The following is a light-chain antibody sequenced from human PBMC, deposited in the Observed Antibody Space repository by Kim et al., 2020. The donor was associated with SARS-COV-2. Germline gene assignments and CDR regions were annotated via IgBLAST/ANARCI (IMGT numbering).Light chain of an antibody. CDR3: QKYNSAAWT. V-gene: IGKV1-27*01. Sequence: DIQMTQSPSSLSASVGDRVTITCRASQGISNYLAWYQQKPGKVPRLLIYAASTLQSGVPSRFSGSGSGTDFTLTISSLQPEDVAAYYCQKYNSAAWTFGQGTKVDIK. CDR2: AAS. CDR1: QGISNY. J-gene: IGKJ1*01.